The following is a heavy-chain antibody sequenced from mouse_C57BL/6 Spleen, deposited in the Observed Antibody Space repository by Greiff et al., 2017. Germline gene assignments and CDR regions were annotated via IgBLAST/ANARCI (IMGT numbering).Heavy chain of an antibody. CDR2: IDPSDSST. D-gene: IGHD2-4*01. Sequence: VQLQQPGAELVMPGASVKLSCKASGYTFTSYWMHWVKQRPGQGLEWIGEIDPSDSSTNYNQKFKGKSTLTVDKSSSTAYMQLSSLTSEDSAVYYCARYYDYLYYAMDYWGQGTSVTVSS. CDR1: GYTFTSYW. CDR3: ARYYDYLYYAMDY. V-gene: IGHV1-69*01. J-gene: IGHJ4*01.